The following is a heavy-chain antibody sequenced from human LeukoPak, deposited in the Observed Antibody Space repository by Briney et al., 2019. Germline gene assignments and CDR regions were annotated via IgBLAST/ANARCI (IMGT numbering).Heavy chain of an antibody. CDR1: GGSITSYY. D-gene: IGHD1-26*01. CDR3: ARRVAGRRVEAEGGNYFWWEYYFDS. CDR2: IYYSGDT. Sequence: SETLSLTCTVSGGSITSYYWNWIRQPPGKGLEWIGYIYYSGDTNYNPSLKSRVTISKDTSKNQFSLKLSSVTAADTAVYYCARRVAGRRVEAEGGNYFWWEYYFDSWGQGTLVTVSS. V-gene: IGHV4-59*08. J-gene: IGHJ4*02.